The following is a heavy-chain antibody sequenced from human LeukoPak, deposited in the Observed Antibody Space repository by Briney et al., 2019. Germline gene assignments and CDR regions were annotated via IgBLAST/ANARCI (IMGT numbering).Heavy chain of an antibody. CDR1: WFSITSDS. V-gene: IGHV3-48*01. J-gene: IGHJ3*02. Sequence: GSLRLSCAAASWFSITSDSMNWVRQAPGRGLEWLAYISSGGETIYYADSMKGRVTISRDNDKNSLYLQMNSLRAEDTATYFCARDGRAVAFDIWGPGTMVTVSS. D-gene: IGHD6-19*01. CDR2: ISSGGETI. CDR3: ARDGRAVAFDI.